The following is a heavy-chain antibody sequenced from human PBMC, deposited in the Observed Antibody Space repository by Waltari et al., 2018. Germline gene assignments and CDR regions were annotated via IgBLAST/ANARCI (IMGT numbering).Heavy chain of an antibody. CDR2: IKTDGTEN. CDR3: ATDQNWGSAY. Sequence: VQLVESGGGLVQPGDSLRLSCAASGFIFSNYWMGWVRKAPDKGLTWVASIKTDGTENHYMDSVTGGFPLCRDNAKNSHYLHMHSLGGEDTAIYYCATDQNWGSAYWGQGTLVTVSS. J-gene: IGHJ4*02. D-gene: IGHD3-16*01. V-gene: IGHV3-7*03. CDR1: GFIFSNYW.